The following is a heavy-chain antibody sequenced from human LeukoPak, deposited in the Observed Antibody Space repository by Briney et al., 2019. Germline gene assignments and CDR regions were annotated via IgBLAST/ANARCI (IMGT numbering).Heavy chain of an antibody. CDR3: ARDRVGWELQYYFDY. CDR1: GFTFSSYG. D-gene: IGHD1-26*01. Sequence: GGSLRLSCAASGFTFSSYGMHWVRQAPDKGLEWVAVIWYDGSNKYYADSVKGRFTISRDNSKNTLYLQMNSLRAEDTAVYYCARDRVGWELQYYFDYWGQGTLVTVSS. J-gene: IGHJ4*02. V-gene: IGHV3-33*01. CDR2: IWYDGSNK.